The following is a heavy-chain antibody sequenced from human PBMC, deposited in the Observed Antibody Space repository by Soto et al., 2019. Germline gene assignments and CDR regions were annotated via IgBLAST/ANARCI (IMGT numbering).Heavy chain of an antibody. Sequence: VQLLESGGDLVQPGGSLRLSCGASGFVFRNYAMTWVRQTPGKGMEWVATIGGGGGTTYYADSVKGRFTVSRDNSKNMMYLQMSGLRADDTAVYFFARDGPVINWYYYMDVWGEGTTVTISS. J-gene: IGHJ6*03. CDR1: GFVFRNYA. CDR2: IGGGGGTT. V-gene: IGHV3-23*01. D-gene: IGHD4-4*01. CDR3: ARDGPVINWYYYMDV.